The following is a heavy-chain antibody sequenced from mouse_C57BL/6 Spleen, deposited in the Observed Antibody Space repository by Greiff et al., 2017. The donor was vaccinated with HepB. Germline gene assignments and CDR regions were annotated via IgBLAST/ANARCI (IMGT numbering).Heavy chain of an antibody. V-gene: IGHV1-18*01. Sequence: EVQLQESGPELVKPGASVKIPCKASGYTFTDYNMDWVKQSHGKSLEWIGDINPNNGGTIYNQKFKGKATLTVDKSSSTAYMELRSLTSEDTAVYYCARSGSSYEAMDYWGQGTSVTVSS. J-gene: IGHJ4*01. CDR1: GYTFTDYN. D-gene: IGHD1-1*01. CDR3: ARSGSSYEAMDY. CDR2: INPNNGGT.